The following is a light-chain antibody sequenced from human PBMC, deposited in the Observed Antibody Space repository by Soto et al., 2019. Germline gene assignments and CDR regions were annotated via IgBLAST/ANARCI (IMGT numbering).Light chain of an antibody. V-gene: IGKV3-20*01. Sequence: EIVLPQSPGTLSLSPGERATLSCKASQSVTSRYLAWYQQKPGQAPRLLIYGASSRATGIPDRFSGSGSGTDFTLTISRLEPEDFAVYFCQQYNKSPEYTYGQWTKLEIK. CDR2: GAS. J-gene: IGKJ2*01. CDR3: QQYNKSPEYT. CDR1: QSVTSRY.